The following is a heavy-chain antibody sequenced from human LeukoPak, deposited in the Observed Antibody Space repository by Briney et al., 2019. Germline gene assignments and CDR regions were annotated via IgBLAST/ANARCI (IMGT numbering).Heavy chain of an antibody. Sequence: GASVKVSCKASGYTFTSYAMHWVRQAPGQRLEWMGWINAGNGNTKYSQKFQGRVTITRDTSASTAYMELSSLRSEDTAVYYCARDDIVVVPAALRKFDPWGQGTLVTVSS. V-gene: IGHV1-3*01. J-gene: IGHJ5*02. CDR1: GYTFTSYA. CDR2: INAGNGNT. CDR3: ARDDIVVVPAALRKFDP. D-gene: IGHD2-2*01.